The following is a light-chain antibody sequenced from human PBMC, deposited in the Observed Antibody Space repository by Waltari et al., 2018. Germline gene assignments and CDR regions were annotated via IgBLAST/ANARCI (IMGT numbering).Light chain of an antibody. CDR2: GAS. CDR3: QQYGSSSRA. CDR1: QRIDSTY. J-gene: IGKJ1*01. V-gene: IGKV3-20*01. Sequence: EIALTQSPGTLSLAPGERASLSCRASQRIDSTYLAWYQQKPGQPPKLLIYGASSRATGVANRFSGSGSGTDFTLTIDRLEPEDFAVYYCQQYGSSSRAFGQGTKVEVK.